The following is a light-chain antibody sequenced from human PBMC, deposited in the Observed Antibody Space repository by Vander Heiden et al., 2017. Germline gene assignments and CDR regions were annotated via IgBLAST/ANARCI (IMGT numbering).Light chain of an antibody. CDR3: GSWDSSLTAVL. Sequence: QSVLTQPPSVSAAPAQKVTISCSGSTSNIGNNYVSWHQQLPGTAPKLLIYDNNNRPSGIPGRFSASKSGTSATLVITGLQTGDAADYYCGSWDSSLTAVLFGEGTKLTVL. V-gene: IGLV1-51*01. CDR1: TSNIGNNY. J-gene: IGLJ2*01. CDR2: DNN.